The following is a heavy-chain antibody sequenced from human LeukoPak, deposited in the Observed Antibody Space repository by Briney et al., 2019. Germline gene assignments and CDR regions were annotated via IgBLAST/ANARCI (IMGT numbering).Heavy chain of an antibody. J-gene: IGHJ4*02. CDR3: ARVGPAHWLLLRVFDY. Sequence: SETLSLTCTVSGGSINSDGYYWGWVRQHPGKGLEWIGYIYYSGSTYYNPSLKSRVTISVDTSKNQFSLKLSSVTAADTAVYYCARVGPAHWLLLRVFDYWGQGILVTVSS. D-gene: IGHD3-22*01. V-gene: IGHV4-31*03. CDR1: GGSINSDGYY. CDR2: IYYSGST.